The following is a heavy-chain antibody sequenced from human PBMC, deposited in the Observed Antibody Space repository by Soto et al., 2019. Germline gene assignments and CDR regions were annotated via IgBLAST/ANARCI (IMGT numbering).Heavy chain of an antibody. CDR1: GFTFSSYA. CDR3: AKDGPLQQQPPLYYFDY. Sequence: GGSLRLSCAASGFTFSSYAMSWVRQAPGKGLEWVSAISGSGGSTYYADSVKGRFTISRDNSKNTLYLQMNSLRAEDTAVYYCAKDGPLQQQPPLYYFDYWGQGTLVTVSS. D-gene: IGHD6-13*01. J-gene: IGHJ4*02. CDR2: ISGSGGST. V-gene: IGHV3-23*01.